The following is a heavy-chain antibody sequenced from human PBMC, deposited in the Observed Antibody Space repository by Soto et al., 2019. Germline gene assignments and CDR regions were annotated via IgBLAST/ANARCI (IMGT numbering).Heavy chain of an antibody. V-gene: IGHV3-23*01. CDR2: ISGSGGST. Sequence: SGGSLRLSCAASGFTFSSYAMSWVRQAPGKGLEWVSAISGSGGSTYYADSVKGRFTISRDNSKNTLYLQMNSLRAEDTAVYYCAKVYCSGGSCYYYYYYMDVWGKGTTVTVSS. J-gene: IGHJ6*03. D-gene: IGHD2-15*01. CDR3: AKVYCSGGSCYYYYYYMDV. CDR1: GFTFSSYA.